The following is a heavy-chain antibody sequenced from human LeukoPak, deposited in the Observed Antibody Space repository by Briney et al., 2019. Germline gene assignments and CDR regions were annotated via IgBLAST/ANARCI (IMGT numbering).Heavy chain of an antibody. CDR1: GYSFTSYW. V-gene: IGHV5-51*01. CDR2: IYPGDSDT. J-gene: IGHJ3*02. D-gene: IGHD3-10*01. Sequence: GESLKISCKGSGYSFTSYWIGWVRQMPGKGLEWMGIIYPGDSDTRYSPSFQGQVTISADKSISTAYLQWSSLRSDDTAVYYCARNLWFGESSDAFDMWGQGTMVTVSS. CDR3: ARNLWFGESSDAFDM.